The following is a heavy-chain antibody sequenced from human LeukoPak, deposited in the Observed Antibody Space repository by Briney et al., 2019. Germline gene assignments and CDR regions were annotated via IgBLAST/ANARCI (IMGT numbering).Heavy chain of an antibody. CDR3: ARAWREAAAFVYFHH. CDR1: GFTFSSYG. D-gene: IGHD6-13*01. J-gene: IGHJ1*01. Sequence: GGSLRLSCAASGFTFSSYGMHWVRQAPGKGLEWVAVIWYDGSNKYYADSVKGRFTISRDNSKNTLYLQMNSLRAEDTAVYYCARAWREAAAFVYFHHWGQGTLVTVSS. CDR2: IWYDGSNK. V-gene: IGHV3-33*01.